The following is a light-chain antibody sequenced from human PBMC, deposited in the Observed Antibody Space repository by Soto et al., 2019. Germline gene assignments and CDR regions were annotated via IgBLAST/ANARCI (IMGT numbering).Light chain of an antibody. CDR1: QSISSSF. V-gene: IGKV3-20*01. CDR2: GVS. CDR3: QQHGSYPLT. J-gene: IGKJ4*01. Sequence: ENVLTQSPGTLSLSPGERATLSCRASQSISSSFLAWYQQKPGQAPRLLIYGVSSSATGIPDRFSGSGSGTDFTLTISRLEPEDVAVYYCQQHGSYPLTFGGGPRWIS.